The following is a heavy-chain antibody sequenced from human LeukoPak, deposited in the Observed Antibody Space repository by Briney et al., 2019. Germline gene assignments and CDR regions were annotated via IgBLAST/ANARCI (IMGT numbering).Heavy chain of an antibody. CDR3: ARDPAHYYGSGSLYGMDV. V-gene: IGHV4-59*01. CDR2: IYYSGST. CDR1: GGSISSYY. J-gene: IGHJ6*02. Sequence: PSETLSLTCTVSGGSISSYYWSWIRQPPGKGLEWIGYIYYSGSTNYNPSLKSRVTISVDTSKNQFSLKLSSVTAADTAVYYCARDPAHYYGSGSLYGMDVWGQGTTVTVSS. D-gene: IGHD3-10*01.